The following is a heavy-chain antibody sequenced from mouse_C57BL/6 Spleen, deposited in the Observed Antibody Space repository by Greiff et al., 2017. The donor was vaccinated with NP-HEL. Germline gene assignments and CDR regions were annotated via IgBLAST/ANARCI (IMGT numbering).Heavy chain of an antibody. V-gene: IGHV2-6-1*01. D-gene: IGHD1-1*01. J-gene: IGHJ4*01. CDR2: IWSDGST. CDR1: GFSLTSYG. Sequence: QVQLKESGPGLVAPSQSLSITCTVSGFSLTSYGVHWVRQPPGKGLEWLVVIWSDGSTTYNSALKSRRSISKDNSKSQVFLKMNSLQTDDTAMYYCARHEAPITTVVSPYAMDYWGQGTSVTVSS. CDR3: ARHEAPITTVVSPYAMDY.